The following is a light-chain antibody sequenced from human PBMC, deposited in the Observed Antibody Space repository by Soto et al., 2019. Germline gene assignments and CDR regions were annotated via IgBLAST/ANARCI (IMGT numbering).Light chain of an antibody. J-gene: IGKJ3*01. CDR1: QSVSSSY. V-gene: IGKV3-20*01. CDR2: GAS. Sequence: EIVLTQSPGTLSLSPGERATLSGRASQSVSSSYLAWYQQKPGQAPRLLIYGASSRATGIPDRFSGSGSGTDFTLTISILEPEDFAVYYCQQSGTFGPGTKVDIK. CDR3: QQSGT.